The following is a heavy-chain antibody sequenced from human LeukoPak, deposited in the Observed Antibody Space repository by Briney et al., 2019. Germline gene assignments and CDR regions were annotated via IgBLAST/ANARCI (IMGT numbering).Heavy chain of an antibody. J-gene: IGHJ4*02. CDR1: GYTFIGYY. Sequence: ASVNVSCKASGYTFIGYYMHWVRQAPGQGLEWMGWMNPNSGGTNYAQKFQGRVTMTTDTSISTAYMELSRLRSDDTAVYYCARDSDSSGRGDYWGQGTLVIVSS. V-gene: IGHV1-2*02. CDR2: MNPNSGGT. D-gene: IGHD3-22*01. CDR3: ARDSDSSGRGDY.